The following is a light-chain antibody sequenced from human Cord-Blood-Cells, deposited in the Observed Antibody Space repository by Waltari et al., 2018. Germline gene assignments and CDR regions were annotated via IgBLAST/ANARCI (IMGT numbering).Light chain of an antibody. Sequence: QSGREQPRSVSRCPGPSVTLYCTGTSRDVGGANAVSWYHQHPGKAPKLMIYDVSKRPSGVPVRFSGPTSGNTASLTISGLQAEDEADYYCFSYAGSYTWVFGGGTKLTVL. CDR3: FSYAGSYTWV. J-gene: IGLJ3*02. CDR2: DVS. CDR1: SRDVGGANA. V-gene: IGLV2-11*01.